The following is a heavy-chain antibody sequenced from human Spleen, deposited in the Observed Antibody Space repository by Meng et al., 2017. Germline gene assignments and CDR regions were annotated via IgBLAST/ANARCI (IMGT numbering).Heavy chain of an antibody. Sequence: ASVKVSCKASGGTFSSYAISWVRQAPGQGLEWMGWINTYNANTNYAQKFQGRVTMTTDTSTSTAYMELRSLRSDDTAVYSCARVFMVRGVITTDYWGQGTLVTVSS. CDR2: INTYNANT. V-gene: IGHV1-18*01. CDR1: GGTFSSYA. CDR3: ARVFMVRGVITTDY. D-gene: IGHD3-10*01. J-gene: IGHJ4*02.